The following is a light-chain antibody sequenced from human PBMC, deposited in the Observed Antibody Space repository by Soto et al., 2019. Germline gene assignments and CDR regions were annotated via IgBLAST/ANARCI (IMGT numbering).Light chain of an antibody. CDR2: GAS. Sequence: QSPATLSVSPGERATLSCRASQSVSSNLAWYQQKPGQAPRLLIYGASTRATGIPARFSGSGSGTEFTLTISSLQSEDFAVYYCQQYNNWPVTFGQGTRLEIK. CDR1: QSVSSN. J-gene: IGKJ5*01. V-gene: IGKV3-15*01. CDR3: QQYNNWPVT.